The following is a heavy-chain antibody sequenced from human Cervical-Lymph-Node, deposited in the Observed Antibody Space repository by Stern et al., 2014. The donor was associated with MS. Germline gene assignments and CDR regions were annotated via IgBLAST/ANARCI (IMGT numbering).Heavy chain of an antibody. J-gene: IGHJ4*02. CDR2: ISSTGNNQ. Sequence: QVESGGDVVQPGRSLRLSCAASGFNFNNYGMHWVRQAPGKGLEWVATISSTGNNQYYADSVKGRFAISRDKSRNSVHLEMSSLRPEDTAVYYCAKSPYWGQGTLVSVST. V-gene: IGHV3-30*18. CDR3: AKSPY. CDR1: GFNFNNYG.